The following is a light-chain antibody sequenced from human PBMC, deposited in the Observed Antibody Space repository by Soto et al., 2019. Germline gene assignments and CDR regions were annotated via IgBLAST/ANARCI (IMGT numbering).Light chain of an antibody. CDR3: QQLNSYPPT. J-gene: IGKJ2*01. CDR2: AAS. CDR1: RAFAGI. Sequence: IQLTQSPSSLSASVGDRVTITCRASRAFAGILAGYQQKPGKAPKFLIYAASTLQRGVPSRFSGSGSGTDFTLTISSLQPEDFATYFCQQLNSYPPTFGQGTELEIK. V-gene: IGKV1-9*01.